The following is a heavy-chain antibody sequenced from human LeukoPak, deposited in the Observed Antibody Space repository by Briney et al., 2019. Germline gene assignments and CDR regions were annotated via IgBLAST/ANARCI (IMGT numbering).Heavy chain of an antibody. J-gene: IGHJ5*02. V-gene: IGHV3-23*01. CDR1: GFIFNNYG. D-gene: IGHD3-22*01. Sequence: PGGSPRLSCAGSGFIFNNYGLIWVRQAPGKGLEWVSAISNDGGGTNYADFVKGRFTISRDNSKNTLFLQMNSLRAEDTALYYCAKGSSGYFVDLWGQGTLVTVSS. CDR3: AKGSSGYFVDL. CDR2: ISNDGGGT.